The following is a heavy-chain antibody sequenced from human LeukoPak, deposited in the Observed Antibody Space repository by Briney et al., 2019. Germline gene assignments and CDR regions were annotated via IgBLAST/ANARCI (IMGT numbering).Heavy chain of an antibody. CDR2: IRYDGSNK. D-gene: IGHD3-10*01. CDR1: GFTFSSYG. V-gene: IGHV3-30*02. CDR3: ATTSGFYGSGSFDY. Sequence: GGSLRLSCAASGFTFSSYGMHWVRQAPGKGLEWVAFIRYDGSNKYYADSVRGRFTISRDNSKNTLYLQMNSLRAEDTAVYYCATTSGFYGSGSFDYWGQGTLVTVSS. J-gene: IGHJ4*02.